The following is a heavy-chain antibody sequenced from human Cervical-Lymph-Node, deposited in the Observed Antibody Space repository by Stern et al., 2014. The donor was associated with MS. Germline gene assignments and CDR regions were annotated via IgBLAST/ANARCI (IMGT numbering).Heavy chain of an antibody. CDR2: LYYSGNT. CDR3: ARHGPPRRRDDSNHPNFDY. J-gene: IGHJ4*02. Sequence: VQLVESGPGLVKPSETLSLTCTVSGGSISSNYWSWIRQPPGKGLEWIGYLYYSGNTNYNPSLKSRVTTSVDPSKTQFPLSLSSVTAADTAVYYCARHGPPRRRDDSNHPNFDYWGPGTLVAVSS. D-gene: IGHD5-24*01. V-gene: IGHV4-59*08. CDR1: GGSISSNY.